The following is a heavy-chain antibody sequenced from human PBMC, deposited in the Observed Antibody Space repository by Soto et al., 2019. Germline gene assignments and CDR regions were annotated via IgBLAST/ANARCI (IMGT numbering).Heavy chain of an antibody. D-gene: IGHD5-18*01. V-gene: IGHV4-39*02. Sequence: SETLSLTCTVSCGSITSSSYYWGWIRQPPGKGLEWIGGIYYSGRSYYNPSLKSRVTMSVDTSKNQFSLTLNSVTAADAAVYYCARDVGPGIRETGEFFDSWGQGTLVTVSS. J-gene: IGHJ5*01. CDR3: ARDVGPGIRETGEFFDS. CDR1: CGSITSSSYY. CDR2: IYYSGRS.